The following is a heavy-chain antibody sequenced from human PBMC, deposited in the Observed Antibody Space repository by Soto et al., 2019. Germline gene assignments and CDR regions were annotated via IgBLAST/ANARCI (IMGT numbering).Heavy chain of an antibody. CDR3: PRVSEYQLPSGMDV. CDR2: IYYSGST. V-gene: IGHV4-39*01. CDR1: GGSISSSSYY. J-gene: IGHJ6*02. Sequence: QLQLQESGPGLVKPSETLSLTCTVSGGSISSSSYYWGWIRQPPGKVLERIGSIYYSGSTYYNPSLKSRVTISVDTSKNQFSLKLSSVTAADTAVYYCPRVSEYQLPSGMDVWGQGTTVTVSS. D-gene: IGHD2-2*01.